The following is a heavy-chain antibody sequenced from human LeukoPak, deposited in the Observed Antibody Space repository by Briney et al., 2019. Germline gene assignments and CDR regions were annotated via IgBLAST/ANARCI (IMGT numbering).Heavy chain of an antibody. CDR2: IYHSGST. J-gene: IGHJ3*02. Sequence: SETLSLTCAVSGGSISSSNRWRGGRPPPGKGLEWIGEIYHSGSTNYKPSLKRRVTISGDKSKNKLYLKLSSVTAADTAVYYCARDKFPLVGATGDDGFDIWGQGTMVTVSS. D-gene: IGHD1-26*01. CDR1: GGSISSSNR. CDR3: ARDKFPLVGATGDDGFDI. V-gene: IGHV4-4*02.